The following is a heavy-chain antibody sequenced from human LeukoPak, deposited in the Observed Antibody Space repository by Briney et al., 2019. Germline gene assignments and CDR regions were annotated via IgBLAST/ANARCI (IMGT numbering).Heavy chain of an antibody. Sequence: GGSLRLSCAASGFPFSSYGMHWVRQAPGKGLEWVAFITFDGNDKNYADSVRGRFIISRDNSKNTLFLQLNRLRPEDTAIYSCAKSAYGVYFEYWGHGALVTVSS. CDR2: ITFDGNDK. CDR3: AKSAYGVYFEY. V-gene: IGHV3-30*06. J-gene: IGHJ4*01. D-gene: IGHD2-21*01. CDR1: GFPFSSYG.